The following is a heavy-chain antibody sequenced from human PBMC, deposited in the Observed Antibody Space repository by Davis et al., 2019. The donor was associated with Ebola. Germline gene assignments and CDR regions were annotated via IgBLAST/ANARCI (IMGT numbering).Heavy chain of an antibody. D-gene: IGHD6-13*01. CDR2: SNSDGSST. Sequence: PGGSLRLSCAASGFTFSSYWMHWVRQAPGKGLVWVSRSNSDGSSTSYADSVKGRFTISRDNAKNTLYLQMYSLRPEDTAVYYCAKPVSAAGHPHYYYYMDVWGKGTTVTVSS. CDR1: GFTFSSYW. CDR3: AKPVSAAGHPHYYYYMDV. J-gene: IGHJ6*03. V-gene: IGHV3-74*01.